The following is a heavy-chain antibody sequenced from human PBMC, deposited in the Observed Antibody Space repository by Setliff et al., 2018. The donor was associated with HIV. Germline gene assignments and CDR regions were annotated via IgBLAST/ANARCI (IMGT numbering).Heavy chain of an antibody. Sequence: GGSLRLSCAASGFTFSRYTMNWVRQAPGMGLEWVSSISFGGSDTHYTDSVKGRFSISRDNAKNSLYLQMNSLRVEGTAVYYCAREDSSGYSFNVWGQGTMVTVSS. D-gene: IGHD3-22*01. J-gene: IGHJ3*01. V-gene: IGHV3-21*01. CDR1: GFTFSRYT. CDR2: ISFGGSDT. CDR3: AREDSSGYSFNV.